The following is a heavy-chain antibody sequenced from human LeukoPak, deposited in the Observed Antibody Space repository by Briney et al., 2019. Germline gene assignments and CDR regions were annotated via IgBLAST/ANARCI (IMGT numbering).Heavy chain of an antibody. CDR1: GGSISTYY. CDR3: ARIYYDSGAYYRRAFDI. CDR2: IYNSGST. J-gene: IGHJ3*02. D-gene: IGHD3-22*01. V-gene: IGHV4-59*01. Sequence: SETLSLTCTVSGGSISTYYWSWIRQPPGKGLEWIAYIYNSGSTNSNPSLKSRVTISVDTSKNQFSLRLSSVTAADTAVYCCARIYYDSGAYYRRAFDIWGQGTMVSVSS.